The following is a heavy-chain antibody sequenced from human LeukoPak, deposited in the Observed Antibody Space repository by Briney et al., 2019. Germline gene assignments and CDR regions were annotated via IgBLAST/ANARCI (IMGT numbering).Heavy chain of an antibody. CDR1: GFTFSSDV. D-gene: IGHD4-17*01. CDR2: ISSSGDST. J-gene: IGHJ4*02. Sequence: PGGSLRLSCAASGFTFSSDVMSWVRQAPGKGLEWVSDISSSGDSTHYADSVKGRFTISRDNSKNTLFLQMNSLRAEDTAVYYCAKRPVRRAWYFDYWGEGSLVTVS. V-gene: IGHV3-23*01. CDR3: AKRPVRRAWYFDY.